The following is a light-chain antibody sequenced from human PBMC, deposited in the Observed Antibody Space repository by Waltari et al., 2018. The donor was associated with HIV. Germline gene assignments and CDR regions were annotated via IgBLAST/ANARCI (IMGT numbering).Light chain of an antibody. CDR1: SSNIGTGSD. CDR2: GNS. Sequence: QSALTQPPSVSGAPGQRVTISCTGTSSNIGTGSDVHWYQPLPGTAPKLPLSGNSYRPSGVPDRFSGSKSGTSASLAITGLQAEDEADYYCQSYDSRLSGSVFGGGTKLTVL. CDR3: QSYDSRLSGSV. V-gene: IGLV1-40*01. J-gene: IGLJ3*02.